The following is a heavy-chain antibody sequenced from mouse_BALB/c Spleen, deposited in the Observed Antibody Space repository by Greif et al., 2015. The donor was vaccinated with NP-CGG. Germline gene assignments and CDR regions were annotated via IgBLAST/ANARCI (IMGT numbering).Heavy chain of an antibody. V-gene: IGHV2-9*02. CDR2: IWAGGST. CDR1: GFSLTSYG. CDR3: AREGGNYVGAMDY. D-gene: IGHD2-1*01. J-gene: IGHJ4*01. Sequence: VKLVESGPGLVAPSQSLSITCTVSGFSLTSYGVHWVRQPPGKGLEWLGVIWAGGSTSYNSALMSRLSISKDNSKSXVFLKMNSLQTDDTAMYYCAREGGNYVGAMDYWGQGTSVTVSS.